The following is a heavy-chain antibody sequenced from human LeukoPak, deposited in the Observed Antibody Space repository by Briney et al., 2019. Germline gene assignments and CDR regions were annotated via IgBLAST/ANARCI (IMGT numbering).Heavy chain of an antibody. Sequence: GGSLRLSCAASGFTFSNYGFHWVRQAPGKGLEWLSSISVTGGTTKYADPLRGRFIISRDNSKNTLYLQMNSLRAEDTAVYYCAKKRGSGSPYFDYWGQGTLVTVSS. CDR1: GFTFSNYG. J-gene: IGHJ4*02. CDR2: ISVTGGTT. V-gene: IGHV3-23*01. D-gene: IGHD3-10*01. CDR3: AKKRGSGSPYFDY.